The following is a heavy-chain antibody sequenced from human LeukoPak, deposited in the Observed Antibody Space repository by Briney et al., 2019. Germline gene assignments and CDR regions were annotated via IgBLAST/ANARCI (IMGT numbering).Heavy chain of an antibody. J-gene: IGHJ4*02. CDR3: AREPYGDGFAHFDY. CDR1: GYTLTSYA. CDR2: ITPSGGT. V-gene: IGHV1-2*02. D-gene: IGHD5-24*01. Sequence: ASVKVSCKASGYTLTSYAMHWVRQAPGQGLEWMGWITPSGGTNYPQKFQGRVAITRDTSITTAYMDLSRLTSDDSAVYYCAREPYGDGFAHFDYWGQGALVTASS.